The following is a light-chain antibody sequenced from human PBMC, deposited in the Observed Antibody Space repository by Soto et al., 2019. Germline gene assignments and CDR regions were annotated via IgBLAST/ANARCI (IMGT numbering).Light chain of an antibody. Sequence: DIPMTQSPSSLSASIGDRVTISCHASEDISHYVNWYQQQPGKAPKLLIYDGYELQTGVPSRFSGSGSKTDFYLTISSLRPEDFASYYCQQYDNIRVTFGPGTRVDIK. CDR1: EDISHY. CDR3: QQYDNIRVT. V-gene: IGKV1-33*01. CDR2: DGY. J-gene: IGKJ3*01.